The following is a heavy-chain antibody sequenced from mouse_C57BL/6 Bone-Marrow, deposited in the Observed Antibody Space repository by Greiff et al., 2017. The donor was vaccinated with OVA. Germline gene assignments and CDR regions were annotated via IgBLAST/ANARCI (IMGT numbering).Heavy chain of an antibody. Sequence: VQLQQSVAELVRPGASVKLSCTASGFNIKNNYMHWVKQRPEQGLEWIGRIDPANGNTKYAPKFQGKATITADTSSNTAYLQLSSLTTEDTAIYYCARRTTVDYWGQGTTLTVSS. CDR3: ARRTTVDY. CDR2: IDPANGNT. V-gene: IGHV14-3*01. D-gene: IGHD2-13*01. J-gene: IGHJ2*01. CDR1: GFNIKNNY.